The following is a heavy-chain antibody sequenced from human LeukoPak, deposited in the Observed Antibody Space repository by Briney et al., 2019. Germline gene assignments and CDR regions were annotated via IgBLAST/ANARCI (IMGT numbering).Heavy chain of an antibody. Sequence: GSLRLSCAASGFRFGSHAVHWVRQAPGKGLEWLAQIWYDGSNKYYVDSVKGRFTTSRDNSKNTVYLQMNSLRAEDTAVYFCARDGQQLAPYAMDVWGQGTTVTVSS. D-gene: IGHD6-13*01. V-gene: IGHV3-33*01. CDR2: IWYDGSNK. CDR1: GFRFGSHA. J-gene: IGHJ6*02. CDR3: ARDGQQLAPYAMDV.